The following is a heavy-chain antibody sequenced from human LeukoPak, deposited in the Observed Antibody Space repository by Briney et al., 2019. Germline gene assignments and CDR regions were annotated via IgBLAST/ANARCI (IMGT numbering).Heavy chain of an antibody. V-gene: IGHV4-59*01. CDR1: GGSISSYY. Sequence: SETLSLTCTVSGGSISSYYWSWIRQPPGKGLGWIGYIYYSGSTNYNPSLKSRVTISVDTSKNQFSLKLSSVTAADTAVYYCARWTTCLDYWGQGTLVTVSS. J-gene: IGHJ4*02. CDR2: IYYSGST. D-gene: IGHD4-11*01. CDR3: ARWTTCLDY.